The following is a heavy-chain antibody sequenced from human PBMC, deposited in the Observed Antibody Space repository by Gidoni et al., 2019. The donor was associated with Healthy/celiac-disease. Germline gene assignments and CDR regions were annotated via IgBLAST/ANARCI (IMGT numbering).Heavy chain of an antibody. J-gene: IGHJ4*02. CDR2: IYYSGRT. Sequence: QLHLQESGPGLVKPSETLSLTCTVSGGSISSSSYYWGWIRQPPGKGLEWIGSIYYSGRTYYNPSRKSRVTRSVDTSKNQVSLKLSSVTAADTAVYYCARDIPMVRGVIDWGQGTLVTVSS. D-gene: IGHD3-10*01. CDR1: GGSISSSSYY. CDR3: ARDIPMVRGVID. V-gene: IGHV4-39*07.